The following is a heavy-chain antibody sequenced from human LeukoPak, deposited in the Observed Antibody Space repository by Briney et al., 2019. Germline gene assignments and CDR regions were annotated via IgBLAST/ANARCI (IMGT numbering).Heavy chain of an antibody. V-gene: IGHV3-30*04. CDR1: GFTFSSYA. CDR3: ARDFGAANYYYGMDV. D-gene: IGHD3-10*01. CDR2: ISYDGSNK. J-gene: IGHJ6*02. Sequence: GRSLRLSCAASGFTFSSYAMHWVRQAPGKGLVWVAVISYDGSNKYYADSVKGRFTISRDNSKNTLYLQMNSLRAEDTAVYYCARDFGAANYYYGMDVWGQGTTVTVSS.